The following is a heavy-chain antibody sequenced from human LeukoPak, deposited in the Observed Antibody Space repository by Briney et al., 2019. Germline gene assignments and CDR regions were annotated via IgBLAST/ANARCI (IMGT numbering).Heavy chain of an antibody. D-gene: IGHD3-10*01. CDR1: GGSISSYY. CDR2: IYYSGST. CDR3: ARYGSDFGEFSP. Sequence: SETLSLTCTVSGGSISSYYWSWIRQPPGKGLEWIGYIYYSGSTSYNPSLNSRVTISIDTSKNQFSLTLSSVTAADTAVYYCARYGSDFGEFSPWGQGSLVTVSS. V-gene: IGHV4-59*01. J-gene: IGHJ5*02.